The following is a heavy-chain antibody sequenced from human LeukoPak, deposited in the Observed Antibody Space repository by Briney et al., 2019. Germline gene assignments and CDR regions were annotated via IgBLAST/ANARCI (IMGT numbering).Heavy chain of an antibody. J-gene: IGHJ4*02. Sequence: SETLSLTRAVYGGTLNDYSWTWIRQPPGKGLELIGEINHSGNTNYHPSLKSRITMSLDTSKNHFSLNLSSVTAADTAVYYCASPGGDAYFYGSGSHPRDYWGQGTLVTVSS. CDR3: ASPGGDAYFYGSGSHPRDY. CDR1: GGTLNDYS. V-gene: IGHV4-34*01. CDR2: INHSGNT. D-gene: IGHD3-10*01.